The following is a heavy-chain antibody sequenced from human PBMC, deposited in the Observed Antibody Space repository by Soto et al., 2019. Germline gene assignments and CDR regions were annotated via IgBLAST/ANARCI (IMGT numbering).Heavy chain of an antibody. V-gene: IGHV3-23*01. CDR1: GFTFISYA. CDR2: INGNGDST. CDR3: AKDRPNGMDV. J-gene: IGHJ6*02. Sequence: PGGSLRLSCAASGFTFISYAIIFFRQAPWKGLEWVSGINGNGDSTYYADSVKGRFTISRDNSKNTVYLQLNSLRAEDTAVYYCAKDRPNGMDVWGQGTTVTVSS.